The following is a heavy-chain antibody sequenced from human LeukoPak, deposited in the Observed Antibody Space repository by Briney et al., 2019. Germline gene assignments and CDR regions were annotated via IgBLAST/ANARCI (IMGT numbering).Heavy chain of an antibody. CDR2: IYYSGST. CDR1: GGSISSGGYY. Sequence: PSQTLSLTCTVSGGSISSGGYYWSWIRQHPGTGLEWIGYIYYSGSTYYNPSLKSRVTISVGTSKNQFSLKLSSVTAADTAVYYCARATPPYSSSWYAGGVMDVWGQGTTVTVSS. V-gene: IGHV4-31*03. CDR3: ARATPPYSSSWYAGGVMDV. D-gene: IGHD6-13*01. J-gene: IGHJ6*02.